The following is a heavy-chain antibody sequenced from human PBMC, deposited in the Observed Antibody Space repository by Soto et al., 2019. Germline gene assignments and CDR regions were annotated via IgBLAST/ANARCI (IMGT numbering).Heavy chain of an antibody. Sequence: QITLKESGPPLVRPTQTLTLTCAFSGFSLSTSGVGVGWIRQPPGKALEWLAVIYWDDSKHYSPSLRSRLTXXKXXSNDQGVLTMTNMDPMDTGTYYCAHKGPEDWPLDYWGQGTLVTVSS. J-gene: IGHJ4*02. CDR2: IYWDDSK. CDR3: AHKGPEDWPLDY. V-gene: IGHV2-5*02. D-gene: IGHD3-9*01. CDR1: GFSLSTSGVG.